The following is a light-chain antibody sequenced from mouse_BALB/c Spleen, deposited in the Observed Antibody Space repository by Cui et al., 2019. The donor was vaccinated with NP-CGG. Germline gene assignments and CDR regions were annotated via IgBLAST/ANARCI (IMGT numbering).Light chain of an antibody. Sequence: QAFLPQEFAPPQSPGETVTLTCRSSTGAVTTSNYANWVQEKPDHLFTGLIGGTNNRAPGVPARFSGSLIGDKAALTITGAQTEDEAIYFCALWYSNPWVFGGGTKLTVL. CDR2: GTN. CDR3: ALWYSNPWV. CDR1: TGAVTTSNY. V-gene: IGLV1*01. J-gene: IGLJ1*01.